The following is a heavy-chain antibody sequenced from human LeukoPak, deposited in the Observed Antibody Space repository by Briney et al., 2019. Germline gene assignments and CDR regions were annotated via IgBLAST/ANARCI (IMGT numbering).Heavy chain of an antibody. J-gene: IGHJ6*03. CDR2: IRGSGSNI. V-gene: IGHV3-48*03. CDR3: ARGYNTRWYSARMYV. Sequence: GGSLRLSCAASGFTFSSYEMNWVRQAPGKGLEWISYIRGSGSNIYYADPVKGRFTISRDNAKNTVDLQMKSLRAEDTAVYYWARGYNTRWYSARMYVCGKGTTVTVSS. CDR1: GFTFSSYE. D-gene: IGHD6-13*01.